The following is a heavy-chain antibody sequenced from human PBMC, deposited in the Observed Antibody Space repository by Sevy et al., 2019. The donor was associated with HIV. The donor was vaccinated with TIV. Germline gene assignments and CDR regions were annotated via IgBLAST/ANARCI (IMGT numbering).Heavy chain of an antibody. CDR1: GYTFTSYG. Sequence: ASVKFSCKASGYTFTSYGISWVRQAPGQGLEWMGWISAYNGNTNYAQKLQGRVTMTTDTSTSTAYMELRSLRSDDTAVYYCARGYYYAPDSGAFDIWGQGTMVTVSS. J-gene: IGHJ3*02. CDR3: ARGYYYAPDSGAFDI. V-gene: IGHV1-18*01. CDR2: ISAYNGNT. D-gene: IGHD3-22*01.